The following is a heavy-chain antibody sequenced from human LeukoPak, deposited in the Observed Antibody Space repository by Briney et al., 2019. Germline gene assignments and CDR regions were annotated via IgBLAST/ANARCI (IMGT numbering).Heavy chain of an antibody. CDR3: ARALQDIVVVPAAHKPYYYYYMDV. CDR2: INPNSGGT. D-gene: IGHD2-2*01. J-gene: IGHJ6*03. V-gene: IGHV1-2*02. CDR1: GYTFTGYY. Sequence: ASVKVSCKTSGYTFTGYYMHWVRQAPGQGLEWMGWINPNSGGTNYAQKFQGRVTMTRDTSISTAYMELSRLRSDDTAVYYCARALQDIVVVPAAHKPYYYYYMDVWGKGTTVTVSS.